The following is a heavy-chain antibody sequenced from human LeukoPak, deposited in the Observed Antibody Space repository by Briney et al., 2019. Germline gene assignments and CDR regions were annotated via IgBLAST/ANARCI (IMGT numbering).Heavy chain of an antibody. Sequence: GGSLRLSCAASGFTFSNYWMSWVRQAPGKGLEWVSAISGSGGSTYYADSVKGRFTISRDNSKNTLYLQMNSLRAEDTAVYYCAKETRLGPVRNDYYYYYYMDVWGKGTTVTVSS. CDR1: GFTFSNYW. J-gene: IGHJ6*03. CDR3: AKETRLGPVRNDYYYYYYMDV. D-gene: IGHD1-1*01. V-gene: IGHV3-23*01. CDR2: ISGSGGST.